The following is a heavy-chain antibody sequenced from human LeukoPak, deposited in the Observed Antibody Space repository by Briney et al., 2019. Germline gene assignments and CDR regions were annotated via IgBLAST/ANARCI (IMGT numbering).Heavy chain of an antibody. CDR1: GGSISSCY. V-gene: IGHV4-59*01. D-gene: IGHD3-10*01. CDR3: ARDIRYYGSGDYYHYGMDV. CDR2: IYYSGST. J-gene: IGHJ6*04. Sequence: SETLSLTCTVSGGSISSCYWSWIRQPPGKGLEWIGYIYYSGSTNYNPSLKSRVTISVDTSKNQFSLKLSSVTAADTAVYYCARDIRYYGSGDYYHYGMDVWGKGTTVTVSS.